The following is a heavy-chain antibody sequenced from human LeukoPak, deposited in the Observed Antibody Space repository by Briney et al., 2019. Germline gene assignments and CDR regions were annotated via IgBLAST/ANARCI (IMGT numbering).Heavy chain of an antibody. Sequence: TPSETLSLTCTVSGGSIISSSAYWGWIRQPPGKGLEWIGSIYYSKNTYYNPSLKSRVTISADTSKNQFSLTLGSVSATDTAVYYCVSPREFSYGYFDYWGQGTLVTVSS. CDR2: IYYSKNT. V-gene: IGHV4-39*01. D-gene: IGHD5-18*01. J-gene: IGHJ4*02. CDR1: GGSIISSSAY. CDR3: VSPREFSYGYFDY.